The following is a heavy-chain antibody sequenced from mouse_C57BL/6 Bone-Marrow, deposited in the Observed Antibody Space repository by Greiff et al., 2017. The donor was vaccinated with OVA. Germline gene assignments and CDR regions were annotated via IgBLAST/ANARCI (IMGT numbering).Heavy chain of an antibody. CDR3: ARWDYDYDGFAY. Sequence: QVQLQQPGAELVMPGASVKLSCKASGYTFTSYWMHWVKQRPGQGLEWIGEIDPSDSYTNYNQKFKRKSTLTVDKSSSTAYMQLSSLTSEDSAVYYCARWDYDYDGFAYWGQGTLVTVSA. V-gene: IGHV1-69*01. CDR1: GYTFTSYW. CDR2: IDPSDSYT. D-gene: IGHD2-4*01. J-gene: IGHJ3*01.